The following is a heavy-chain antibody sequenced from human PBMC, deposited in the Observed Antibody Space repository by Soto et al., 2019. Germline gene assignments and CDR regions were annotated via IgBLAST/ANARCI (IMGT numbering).Heavy chain of an antibody. CDR2: INHSGST. V-gene: IGHV4-34*01. CDR3: ASNALLGRGLWYFDY. CDR1: GGSFSGYY. D-gene: IGHD7-27*01. J-gene: IGHJ4*02. Sequence: SETLSFTCAVYGGSFSGYYWSWIRQPPGKGLEWIGEINHSGSTNYNPSLKSRVTISVDTSKNQFSLKLSSVTAADTAVYYCASNALLGRGLWYFDYWGQGTLVTVSS.